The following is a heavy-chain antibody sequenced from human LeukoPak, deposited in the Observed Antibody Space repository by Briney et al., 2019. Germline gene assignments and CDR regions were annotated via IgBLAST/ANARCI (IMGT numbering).Heavy chain of an antibody. CDR2: IYYSGST. CDR3: ARFIAGRRPDAFDI. J-gene: IGHJ3*02. CDR1: GGSISSGGYY. V-gene: IGHV4-31*03. Sequence: SETLSLTCTVSGGSISSGGYYWSWIRQHPGKGLEWIGYIYYSGSTYYNPSLKSRVTISVDTSKNQFSLKLSSVTAADTAVYYCARFIAGRRPDAFDIWGQGTMVTVSS. D-gene: IGHD6-6*01.